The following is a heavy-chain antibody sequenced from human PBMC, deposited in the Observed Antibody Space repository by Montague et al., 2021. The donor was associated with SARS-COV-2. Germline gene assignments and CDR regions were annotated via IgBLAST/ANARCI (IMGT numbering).Heavy chain of an antibody. J-gene: IGHJ3*01. CDR2: IYYTGST. V-gene: IGHV4-59*02. CDR3: VRDFYDTSDYFQGTFDV. D-gene: IGHD3-22*01. CDR1: GVSVNNYY. Sequence: SETLSLTCSVSGVSVNNYYWAWIRQTPEKGLEWIGYIYYTGSTNYNPSLRNRITISIVTSANQISLKLRSVTPADTAVYYCVRDFYDTSDYFQGTFDVWGHGTVVAVSS.